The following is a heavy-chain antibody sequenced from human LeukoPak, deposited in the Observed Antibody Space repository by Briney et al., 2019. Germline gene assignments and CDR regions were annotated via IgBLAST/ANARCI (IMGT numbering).Heavy chain of an antibody. CDR3: ARDPGPRVPPGSYSDY. J-gene: IGHJ4*02. CDR2: IKQDGSEK. Sequence: GGSLRLSCAASGFTFSAYSMSWVRQAPGKGLEWVANIKQDGSEKYYVGSVKGRFTISRDNAKNSLYLQMNSLRAEDTAVYYCARDPGPRVPPGSYSDYWGQGALSPSPQ. D-gene: IGHD1-26*01. V-gene: IGHV3-7*01. CDR1: GFTFSAYS.